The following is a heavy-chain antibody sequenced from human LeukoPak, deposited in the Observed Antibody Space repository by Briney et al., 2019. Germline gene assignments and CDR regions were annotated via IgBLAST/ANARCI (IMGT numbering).Heavy chain of an antibody. J-gene: IGHJ4*02. Sequence: SETLSLTCTVSGGSISSSSHYWGWIRQPPGKGLEWIGSLYYSGSTYYNPSLKSRVTISVDTSKNQLYLKLSSVTAADTAVYYCARGVVIAPQTFDYWGQGTLVTVSS. CDR3: ARGVVIAPQTFDY. CDR1: GGSISSSSHY. CDR2: LYYSGST. D-gene: IGHD2-21*01. V-gene: IGHV4-39*07.